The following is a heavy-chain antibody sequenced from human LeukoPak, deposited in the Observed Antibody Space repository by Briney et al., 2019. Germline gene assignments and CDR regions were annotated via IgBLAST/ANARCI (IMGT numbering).Heavy chain of an antibody. J-gene: IGHJ3*02. CDR1: GYTFNKFW. CDR2: IYPYDSDT. Sequence: GESLKISCKGSGYTFNKFWIGWVRQMPGKGLEWMGIIYPYDSDTRYGPSFQGQVTISADKPISTAYLQWSSLKASDTAMYYCARRKRGTGDAFDIWGQGTMVTVSS. D-gene: IGHD7-27*01. V-gene: IGHV5-51*01. CDR3: ARRKRGTGDAFDI.